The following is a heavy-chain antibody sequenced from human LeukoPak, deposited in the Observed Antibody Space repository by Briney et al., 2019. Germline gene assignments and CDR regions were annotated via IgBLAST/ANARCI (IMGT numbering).Heavy chain of an antibody. J-gene: IGHJ5*02. CDR3: ARARSAAQPFSSGFDP. CDR1: GFIFSSYA. CDR2: ISGSGGST. V-gene: IGHV3-23*01. D-gene: IGHD6-6*01. Sequence: GGSLRLSCAASGFIFSSYAMSWVRQAPGKGLEWVSGISGSGGSTYYADSVKGRFTISRDNAKNALYLQMNSLRVEDTAVYYCARARSAAQPFSSGFDPWGQGTLVTVSS.